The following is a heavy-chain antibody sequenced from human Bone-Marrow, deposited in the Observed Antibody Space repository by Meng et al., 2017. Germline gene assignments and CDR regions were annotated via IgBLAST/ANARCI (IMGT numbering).Heavy chain of an antibody. CDR3: AGVLRFRNWFDP. CDR1: GFTFNKYG. Sequence: VQLVESGGGLVKPGRCLRLSCTASGFTFNKYGIHWVRQTPGKGLEWVAVISYDGNDKYYTDSVKGRFTISRDNSKNTLDLQMNSLRNEDTAVYYCAGVLRFRNWFDPWGQGTLVTVSS. V-gene: IGHV3-30*03. D-gene: IGHD4-17*01. CDR2: ISYDGNDK. J-gene: IGHJ5*02.